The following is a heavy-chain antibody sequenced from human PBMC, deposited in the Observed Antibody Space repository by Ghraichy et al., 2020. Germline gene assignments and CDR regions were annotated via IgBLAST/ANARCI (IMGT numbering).Heavy chain of an antibody. CDR1: GGSISSGDYY. D-gene: IGHD2-15*01. CDR3: ARRKYCSGGSCYPVDY. Sequence: SETLSLTCTVSGGSISSGDYYWSWIRQPPGKGLEWIGYIYYSGSTYYNPSLKSRVTISVDTSKNQFSLKLSSVTAADTAVYYCARRKYCSGGSCYPVDYWGQGTLVTVSS. V-gene: IGHV4-30-4*01. J-gene: IGHJ4*02. CDR2: IYYSGST.